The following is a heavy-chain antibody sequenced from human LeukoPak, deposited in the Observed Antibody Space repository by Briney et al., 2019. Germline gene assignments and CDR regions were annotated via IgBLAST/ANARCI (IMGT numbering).Heavy chain of an antibody. J-gene: IGHJ4*02. CDR3: AKAPYYDSSGYYLGYFDY. CDR1: GFTFSTYG. Sequence: GALRLSCAASGFTFSTYGMHWVRQAPGKGLEWVAFIRYDGNNKYYAGSVKGRFTISRDNAKNSLYLQMNSLRAEDTALYYCAKAPYYDSSGYYLGYFDYWGQGTLVTVSS. V-gene: IGHV3-30*02. D-gene: IGHD3-22*01. CDR2: IRYDGNNK.